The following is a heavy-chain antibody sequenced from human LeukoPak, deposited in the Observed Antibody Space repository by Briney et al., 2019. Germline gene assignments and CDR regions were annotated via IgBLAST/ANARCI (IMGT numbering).Heavy chain of an antibody. CDR3: ARGPPNWGYDY. CDR1: EYTFTSYD. D-gene: IGHD7-27*01. V-gene: IGHV1-8*01. Sequence: ASVKVSCKASEYTFTSYDFNWVRQATGQRPEWMGWMSPNSGDTGYAQKFQDRVTMTRNTSISTAYMELSSLRSDDTAVYYCARGPPNWGYDYWGPGTLVTVSS. J-gene: IGHJ4*02. CDR2: MSPNSGDT.